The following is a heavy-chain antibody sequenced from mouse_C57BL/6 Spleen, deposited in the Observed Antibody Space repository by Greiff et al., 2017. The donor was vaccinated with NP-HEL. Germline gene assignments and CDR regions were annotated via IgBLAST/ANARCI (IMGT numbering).Heavy chain of an antibody. D-gene: IGHD4-1*02. CDR1: GFTFSSYA. V-gene: IGHV5-9-1*02. J-gene: IGHJ2*01. CDR2: ISSGGDYI. Sequence: EVKLVESGEGLVKPGGSLKLSCAASGFTFSSYAMSWVRQTPEKRLEWVAYISSGGDYIYYADTVKGRFTISRDNARNTLYLQMSSLKSEDTAMYYCTRDRNWGYFDYWGQGTTLTVSS. CDR3: TRDRNWGYFDY.